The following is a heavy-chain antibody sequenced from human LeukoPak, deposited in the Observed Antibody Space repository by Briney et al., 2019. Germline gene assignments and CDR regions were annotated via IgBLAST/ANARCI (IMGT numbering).Heavy chain of an antibody. CDR1: GFTFNAYY. D-gene: IGHD3-9*01. J-gene: IGHJ4*02. CDR3: ARSPHILTGENFDY. V-gene: IGHV1-2*02. CDR2: INPNSGGT. Sequence: ASVKVSCKASGFTFNAYYIHWVRQAPGQGLEWMGWINPNSGGTNYAQKFQGRVTMTRDTSITTAYMEMSRLRSDDTALYYCARSPHILTGENFDYWGQGTLVTVSS.